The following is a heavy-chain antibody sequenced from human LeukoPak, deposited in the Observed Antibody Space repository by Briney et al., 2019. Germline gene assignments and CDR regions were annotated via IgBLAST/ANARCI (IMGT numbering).Heavy chain of an antibody. Sequence: GGSLRLSCAASGFTFSSYSMNWVRQAPGKGLEWVSSISSSSSYIYYVDSVKGRFTISRDNAKNSLYLQMNSLRAEDTAVYYCARGETGIAAAGVDYWGQGTLVTVSS. V-gene: IGHV3-21*01. CDR1: GFTFSSYS. CDR3: ARGETGIAAAGVDY. D-gene: IGHD6-13*01. J-gene: IGHJ4*02. CDR2: ISSSSSYI.